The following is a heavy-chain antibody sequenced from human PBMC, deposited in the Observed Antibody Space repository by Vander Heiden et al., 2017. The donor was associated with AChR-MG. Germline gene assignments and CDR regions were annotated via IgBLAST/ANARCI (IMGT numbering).Heavy chain of an antibody. J-gene: IGHJ4*02. CDR3: TIYPAGNKNLLIDY. D-gene: IGHD6-13*01. CDR1: GFTFGDYA. Sequence: EVQLVASGGGLVQPGRSLSFLCTPSGFTFGDYAVGWFRQAAGKGLEGVGVIRSEAYGGTKGYAAAVKGRFTISRDDSKSIAYLQKKRMKAEETTVYYYTIYPAGNKNLLIDYWGQGTLVTVSS. V-gene: IGHV3-49*03. CDR2: IRSEAYGGTK.